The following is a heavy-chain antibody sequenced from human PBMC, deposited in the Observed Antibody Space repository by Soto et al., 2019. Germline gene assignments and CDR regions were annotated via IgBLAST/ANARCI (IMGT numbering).Heavy chain of an antibody. Sequence: GGSLRLSCAASGFTFNNYAMHWVRQSPGKGLEWVAFISYDGSSKYYADSVTGRFTISRDNSRNTLYLQMNSLRAEDTAVYYCARGDGYIYGNTFDSWGQGTLVTVSS. CDR1: GFTFNNYA. D-gene: IGHD5-18*01. CDR3: ARGDGYIYGNTFDS. J-gene: IGHJ4*02. CDR2: ISYDGSSK. V-gene: IGHV3-30-3*01.